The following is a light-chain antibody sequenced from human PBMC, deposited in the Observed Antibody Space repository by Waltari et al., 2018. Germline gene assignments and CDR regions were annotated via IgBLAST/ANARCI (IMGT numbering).Light chain of an antibody. J-gene: IGKJ4*02. CDR3: QQLNSYPLT. CDR1: KGISSY. CDR2: ASS. Sequence: DRVTITGRASKGISSYLAWYQQKPGKAPKIIIYASSTLQSGGPSRFSGSGSGTDFTLTISSLQPEDFATYYCQQLNSYPLTFGGGTKVEIK. V-gene: IGKV1-9*01.